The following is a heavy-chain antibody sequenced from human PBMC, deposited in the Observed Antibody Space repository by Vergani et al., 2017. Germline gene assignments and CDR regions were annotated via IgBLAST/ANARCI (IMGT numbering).Heavy chain of an antibody. V-gene: IGHV3-23*01. J-gene: IGHJ6*03. CDR2: ISGSGGST. CDR3: AKGLFAPYYYYYYMDV. CDR1: GFTFSSYA. D-gene: IGHD2-15*01. Sequence: EVQLLESGGGLVQPGGSLRLSCAASGFTFSSYAMSWVRQAPGKGLEWVSAISGSGGSTYYADSVKGRFTISRDNSKNTLYLQMNSLRAEDTAVYYCAKGLFAPYYYYYYMDVWGKGTTVTVSS.